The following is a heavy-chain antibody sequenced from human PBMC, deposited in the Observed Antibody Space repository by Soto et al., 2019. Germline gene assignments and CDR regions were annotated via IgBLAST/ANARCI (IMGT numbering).Heavy chain of an antibody. V-gene: IGHV3-30*18. CDR1: EFTFSSYG. CDR3: AKDVYGHYRGYFDL. J-gene: IGHJ2*01. D-gene: IGHD4-17*01. Sequence: QVQLVESGGGVVQPGRSLRLSCAASEFTFSSYGMHWVRQAPGKGLEWVAVISYDGSNKYYADSVKGRFTISRDNSKNTLYLQMHSLRAEDTAMYYCAKDVYGHYRGYFDLWGRGTLVTVSS. CDR2: ISYDGSNK.